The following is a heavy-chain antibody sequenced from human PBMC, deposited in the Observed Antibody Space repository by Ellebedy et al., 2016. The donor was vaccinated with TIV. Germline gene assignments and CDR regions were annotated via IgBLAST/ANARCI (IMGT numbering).Heavy chain of an antibody. CDR3: ANIWYGRSVDPFDI. CDR1: GFTFRPYA. V-gene: IGHV3-23*01. J-gene: IGHJ3*02. Sequence: GEPLKISXTASGFTFRPYALSWVRQAPGKGLECVSAISGDGYSMYYADSVKGRFTISRDISKNTLYLQMSSLRAEDTAVYYCANIWYGRSVDPFDIWGQGTMVTVSS. D-gene: IGHD1-14*01. CDR2: ISGDGYSM.